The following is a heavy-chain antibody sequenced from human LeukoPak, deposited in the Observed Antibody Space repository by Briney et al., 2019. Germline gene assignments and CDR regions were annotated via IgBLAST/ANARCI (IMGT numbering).Heavy chain of an antibody. J-gene: IGHJ5*01. Sequence: GASVKVSCEASGYTFTCHYLHWVRQAPGQGLEWMGWINPNSGDTNFAQKFQGRVTMTRATSISTVYMELTSLRSDDTALYYCMRGGGNSWFDSWGQGTLVSVSS. D-gene: IGHD3-16*01. CDR1: GYTFTCHY. V-gene: IGHV1-2*02. CDR3: MRGGGNSWFDS. CDR2: INPNSGDT.